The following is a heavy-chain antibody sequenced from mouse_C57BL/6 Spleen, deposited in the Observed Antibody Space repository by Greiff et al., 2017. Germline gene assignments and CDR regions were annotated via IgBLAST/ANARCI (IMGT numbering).Heavy chain of an antibody. J-gene: IGHJ4*01. V-gene: IGHV1-64*01. Sequence: QVQLQQPGAELVKPGASVKLSCKASGYTFTSYWMHWVKQRPGQGLEWIGMIHPNSGSTNYNEKFKSKATLTVDKSSSTAYMQLSSLTSEDSAVYYCARVQDLYAMDYWGQGTSVTVSS. CDR3: ARVQDLYAMDY. CDR2: IHPNSGST. CDR1: GYTFTSYW.